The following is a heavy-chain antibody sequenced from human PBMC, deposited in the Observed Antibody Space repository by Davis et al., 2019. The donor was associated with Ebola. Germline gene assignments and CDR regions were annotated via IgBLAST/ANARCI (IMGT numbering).Heavy chain of an antibody. Sequence: PGGSLRLSCPAPGFTFSSYGVHWVRQPPGKGLEWVAVIWFVGSNKYYADPVKGRFTISRDDSKNTAYLQMNSLKTEDTAVYYCAKARIAVAGTQNYFDYWGQGTLVTVSS. J-gene: IGHJ4*02. CDR2: IWFVGSNK. D-gene: IGHD6-19*01. V-gene: IGHV3-33*06. CDR3: AKARIAVAGTQNYFDY. CDR1: GFTFSSYG.